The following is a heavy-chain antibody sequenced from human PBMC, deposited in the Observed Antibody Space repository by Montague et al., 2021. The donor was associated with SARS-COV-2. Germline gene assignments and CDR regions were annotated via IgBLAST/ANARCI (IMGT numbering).Heavy chain of an antibody. CDR2: INHGGST. D-gene: IGHD3-10*01. J-gene: IGHJ6*03. Sequence: SETLSLTCAVHGSSFSGYYWSWIRQSPGKRLEWIGEINHGGSTKFSPSLKGRLTISTDTSKNQFSLKLTSVAAADTAVYYCARLRDGVVPSPILGVGPFYSYYYMDVWGRGTPVTVSS. CDR3: ARLRDGVVPSPILGVGPFYSYYYMDV. CDR1: GSSFSGYY. V-gene: IGHV4-34*01.